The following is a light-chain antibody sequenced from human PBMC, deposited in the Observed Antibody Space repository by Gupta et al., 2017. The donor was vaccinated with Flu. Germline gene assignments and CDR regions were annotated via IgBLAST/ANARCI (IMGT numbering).Light chain of an antibody. J-gene: IGLJ3*02. Sequence: QSVLTKPPSACGTPGQRVTISCSGSNSNIGNDFVCWYQHLPGTAPNLLIYSNTERPSGAPDRFSGSKSGTSASLAISGLRAEDEADYYCATWDDSLSGPVFGGGTKLTVL. CDR2: SNT. V-gene: IGLV1-47*02. CDR1: NSNIGNDF. CDR3: ATWDDSLSGPV.